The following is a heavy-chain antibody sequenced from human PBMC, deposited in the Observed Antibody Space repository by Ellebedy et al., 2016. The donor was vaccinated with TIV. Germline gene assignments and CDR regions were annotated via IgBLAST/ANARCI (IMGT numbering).Heavy chain of an antibody. CDR3: ARVQGYSRSSARGHWFDP. CDR1: GYTFTNYA. D-gene: IGHD6-6*01. V-gene: IGHV1-3*01. CDR2: INAGNGNT. J-gene: IGHJ5*02. Sequence: AASVKVSCKVSGYTFTNYAMHWVRQAPGQRLEWMGWINAGNGNTKYSQTFQGRLTITSDTSASTVYMDLSSLRSEETAMYYCARVQGYSRSSARGHWFDPWGQGTLVTVSS.